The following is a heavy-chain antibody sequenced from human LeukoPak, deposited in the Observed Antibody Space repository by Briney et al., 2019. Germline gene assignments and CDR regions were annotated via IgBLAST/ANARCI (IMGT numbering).Heavy chain of an antibody. D-gene: IGHD3-3*01. CDR1: GDSISRGGYY. Sequence: SQTLSLTCTVSGDSISRGGYYWSWIRQHPGKGLEWIGYIYYSGSTYYSPSLKSRVAISLGTSKNQFSLRLGSVTAADTAVYYCARLVVFAGAFDIWGQGTMVTVSS. J-gene: IGHJ3*02. CDR3: ARLVVFAGAFDI. V-gene: IGHV4-31*03. CDR2: IYYSGST.